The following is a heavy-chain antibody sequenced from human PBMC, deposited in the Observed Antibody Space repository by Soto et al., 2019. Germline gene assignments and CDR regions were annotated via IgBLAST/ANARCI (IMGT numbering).Heavy chain of an antibody. CDR3: ARSASGQQLVWDFDY. CDR2: IYYSGST. V-gene: IGHV4-31*03. Sequence: SETLSLTCTVSGGSISSGGYYWSWIRQHPGKGLEWIGNIYYSGSTYYNPSLKSRVTISVDTSKNQFSLKLSSVTAADTAVYYCARSASGQQLVWDFDYWGQGTLVTVSS. J-gene: IGHJ4*02. CDR1: GGSISSGGYY. D-gene: IGHD6-13*01.